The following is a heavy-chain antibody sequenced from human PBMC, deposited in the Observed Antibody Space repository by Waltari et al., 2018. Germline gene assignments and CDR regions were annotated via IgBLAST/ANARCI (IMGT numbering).Heavy chain of an antibody. CDR1: GDSMSSNNW. CDR3: ARDRGRGLYLDS. V-gene: IGHV4-4*02. J-gene: IGHJ4*02. D-gene: IGHD2-15*01. Sequence: QLQLQESGPGLVKPSGTLSLTCTVSGDSMSSNNWGSWVRQPPEKGLEWIGQSHRSGRTNYTPSLESRVSISLDTANKQLSLKVTSTTAADTAVYYCARDRGRGLYLDSWGQGILVTVSP. CDR2: SHRSGRT.